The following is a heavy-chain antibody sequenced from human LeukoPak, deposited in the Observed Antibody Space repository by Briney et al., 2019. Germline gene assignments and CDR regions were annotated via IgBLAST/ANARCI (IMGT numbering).Heavy chain of an antibody. J-gene: IGHJ4*02. CDR1: GGSISSSSYY. V-gene: IGHV4-39*01. CDR3: ARLTMVRGVTPDY. Sequence: SETLSLTCTVSGGSISSSSYYWGWIRQPPGKGLERIGSIYYSGSTYYNPSLKSRVTISVDTSKNQFSLKLSSVTAADTAVYYCARLTMVRGVTPDYWGQGTLVTVSS. D-gene: IGHD3-10*01. CDR2: IYYSGST.